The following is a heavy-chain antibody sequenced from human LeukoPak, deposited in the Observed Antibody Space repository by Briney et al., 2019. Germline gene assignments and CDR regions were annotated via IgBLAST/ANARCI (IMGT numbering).Heavy chain of an antibody. CDR1: GFTFSSNW. CDR3: ARVLDQYSGSYDWFDP. V-gene: IGHV3-7*01. CDR2: IKHDGSET. Sequence: GGSLRLSCSASGFTFSSNWMTWVRQAPGTGLEWVANIKHDGSETYYMDSVKGRFTISRDNAKKSLYLQMNSLRAEDTAVYYCARVLDQYSGSYDWFDPWGQGTLVTVSS. J-gene: IGHJ5*02. D-gene: IGHD1-26*01.